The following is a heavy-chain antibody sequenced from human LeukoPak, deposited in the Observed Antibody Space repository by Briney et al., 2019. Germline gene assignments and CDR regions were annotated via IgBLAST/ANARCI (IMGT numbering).Heavy chain of an antibody. CDR1: GFTFSSYW. CDR2: IKQDGSEK. D-gene: IGHD6-19*01. J-gene: IGHJ4*02. Sequence: PGGSLRLSCAASGFTFSSYWMSWVRQAPGKGLEWVANIKQDGSEKYYVDSVKGRFTISRDNAKNSLYLQMNSLRAEDTAVYYCAREIAVAVVGGDYWGQGTLVTVSS. CDR3: AREIAVAVVGGDY. V-gene: IGHV3-7*01.